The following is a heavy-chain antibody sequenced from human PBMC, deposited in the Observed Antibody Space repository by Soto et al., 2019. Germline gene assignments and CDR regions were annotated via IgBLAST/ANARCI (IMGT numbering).Heavy chain of an antibody. CDR3: ARVPKDVTAYYLGLDL. J-gene: IGHJ5*02. D-gene: IGHD3-9*01. CDR2: MYYSGSN. CDR1: GGSISSTSYY. V-gene: IGHV4-39*01. Sequence: SETLSLTCTISGGSISSTSYYWGWIRQPPGKGLEWIGNMYYSGSNYHNPSLKSRVTTSVDTSKNQFSLELTSVTAADTAVYYCARVPKDVTAYYLGLDLWGQGTLVSVSS.